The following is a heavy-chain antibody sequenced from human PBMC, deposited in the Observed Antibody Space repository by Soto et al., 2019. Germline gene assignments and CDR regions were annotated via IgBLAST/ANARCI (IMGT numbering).Heavy chain of an antibody. CDR2: ISSNGGST. D-gene: IGHD1-26*01. Sequence: GGSLRLSCAASGFTFSSYAMHWVRQAPGKGLEYVSAISSNGGSTYYADSVKGRFTISRDNSKNTLYLQMGSLRAEDMAVYYCAREGGYYAFDIWGQGTMVTVSS. CDR3: AREGGYYAFDI. CDR1: GFTFSSYA. J-gene: IGHJ3*02. V-gene: IGHV3-64*02.